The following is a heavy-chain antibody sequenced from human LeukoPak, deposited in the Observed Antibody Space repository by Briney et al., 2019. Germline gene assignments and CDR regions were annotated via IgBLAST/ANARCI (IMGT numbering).Heavy chain of an antibody. J-gene: IGHJ6*02. CDR1: RFTFNNFA. Sequence: GGSLRLSCAASRFTFNNFAMSWVRQAPGKGLSWVSAISGSGDNTYYADSLKGRFTISRDNSKNTLYLQMNSLRVEDTGVYYCGNGVAVAGPYYYAMDVWGQGTTVTVSS. V-gene: IGHV3-23*01. CDR3: GNGVAVAGPYYYAMDV. CDR2: ISGSGDNT. D-gene: IGHD6-19*01.